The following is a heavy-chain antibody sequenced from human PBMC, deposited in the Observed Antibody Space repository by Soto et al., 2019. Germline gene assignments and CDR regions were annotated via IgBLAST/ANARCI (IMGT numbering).Heavy chain of an antibody. V-gene: IGHV3-23*01. CDR3: AKDTICGVYYYYCMDV. CDR1: GFTFSSYA. J-gene: IGHJ6*03. Sequence: EVQLLESGGGLVQPGGSLRLSCAASGFTFSSYAMSWVRQAPGKGLEWVSAISGSGGSTYYADSVKGRFTISRDNSKNTLYLQMNRLRAEDTAVYYCAKDTICGVYYYYCMDVWGKGTTVTVSS. D-gene: IGHD3-3*01. CDR2: ISGSGGST.